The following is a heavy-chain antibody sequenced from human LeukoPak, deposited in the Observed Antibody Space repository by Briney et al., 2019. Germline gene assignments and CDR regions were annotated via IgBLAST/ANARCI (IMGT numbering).Heavy chain of an antibody. CDR2: INPNSGGT. Sequence: ASVKVSCKASGYTFTGYYMHWVRQAPGQGLEWMGWINPNSGGTNYAQKLQGWVTMTRDTSISAAYMELSRLRSDDTAVYYCARGVLIWQWLVHYFDYWGQGTLVTVSS. D-gene: IGHD6-19*01. V-gene: IGHV1-2*04. J-gene: IGHJ4*02. CDR3: ARGVLIWQWLVHYFDY. CDR1: GYTFTGYY.